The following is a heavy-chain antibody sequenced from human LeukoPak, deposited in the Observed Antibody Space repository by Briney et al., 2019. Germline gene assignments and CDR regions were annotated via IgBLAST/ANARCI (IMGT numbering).Heavy chain of an antibody. CDR3: ASQLRGELPFDY. CDR2: IYSGGST. J-gene: IGHJ4*02. D-gene: IGHD1-26*01. V-gene: IGHV3-66*04. CDR1: GFTVSSNY. Sequence: GGSLRLSCAASGFTVSSNYMSWVRQAPGKGLEWVSVIYSGGSTYYADSVKGRFTISRDNSKNTLYLQMNSLRAEDTAVYYCASQLRGELPFDYWGQGTLVTVSS.